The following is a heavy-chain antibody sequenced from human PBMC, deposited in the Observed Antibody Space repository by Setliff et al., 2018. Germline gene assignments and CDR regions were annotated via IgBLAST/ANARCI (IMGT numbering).Heavy chain of an antibody. D-gene: IGHD3-3*01. J-gene: IGHJ3*02. CDR1: GGSIDSHY. Sequence: SETLSLTCSVSGGSIDSHYWSWIRQPPGKGLEWIGSIYYSGNTNYNPSLKSRVTISIDTSKNQFSLKLSSVTAADTAVYHCARGRTFFGAFIRAFDIWGQGRMVTVSS. CDR3: ARGRTFFGAFIRAFDI. CDR2: IYYSGNT. V-gene: IGHV4-59*11.